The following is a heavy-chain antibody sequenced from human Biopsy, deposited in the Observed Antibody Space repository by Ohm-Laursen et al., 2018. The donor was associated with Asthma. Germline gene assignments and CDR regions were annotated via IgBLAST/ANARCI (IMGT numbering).Heavy chain of an antibody. CDR2: HDHVEGGT. CDR1: GYSLTDLS. D-gene: IGHD4-17*01. Sequence: SAKASCKISGYSLTDLSMHWVRQAPGQGLEWMGGHDHVEGGTVNARRFQGRATMTEDTSTDTAYMELSSLSSADTAVYYCASDFPKDYVRYNFQFWGQGTLVTVSS. V-gene: IGHV1-24*01. CDR3: ASDFPKDYVRYNFQF. J-gene: IGHJ4*02.